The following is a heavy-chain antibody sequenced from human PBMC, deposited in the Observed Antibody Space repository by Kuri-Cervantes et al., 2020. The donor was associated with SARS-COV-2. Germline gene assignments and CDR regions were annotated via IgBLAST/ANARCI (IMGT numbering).Heavy chain of an antibody. J-gene: IGHJ1*01. CDR3: ARDFWGGYTGKDAEYFQH. CDR2: MNPNSGNT. CDR1: GYTFTSYD. Sequence: ASVQVSCKASGYTFTSYDINWVRQATGQGLEWMGWMNPNSGNTGYAQKFQGRVTMTRDTSTSTAYMELSRLRSDDTAVYYCARDFWGGYTGKDAEYFQHWGQGTLVTVSS. V-gene: IGHV1-8*02. D-gene: IGHD3-3*01.